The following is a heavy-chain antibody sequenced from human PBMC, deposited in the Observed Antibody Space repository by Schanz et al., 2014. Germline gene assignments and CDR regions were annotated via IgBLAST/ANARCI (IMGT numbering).Heavy chain of an antibody. J-gene: IGHJ4*02. CDR3: ARGTDWNLHY. D-gene: IGHD1-1*01. V-gene: IGHV3-23*01. CDR2: LSGSGGST. Sequence: VQLQESGPGLVKPSGTLSLTCAVSGASISSSNWWSWVRQPPGKGLEWVSALSGSGGSTYYADSVKGRFTISRDNSKNILYLQMNSLRAGDTAVYYCARGTDWNLHYWGQGALVTVSS. CDR1: GASISSSN.